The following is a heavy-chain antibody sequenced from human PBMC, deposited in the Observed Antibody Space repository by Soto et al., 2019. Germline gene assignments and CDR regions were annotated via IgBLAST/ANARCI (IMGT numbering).Heavy chain of an antibody. Sequence: EAQLVESGGGLVQPGGSLRLSCAASEFTFSSYSMNWVRQAPGKGLEWISYISSSSSTIYYADSVRGRFTISRDNAKNSLYLQMNSLRDEDTAVYYCARDSPPGWRFDYSGQGTLVTVSS. V-gene: IGHV3-48*02. J-gene: IGHJ4*02. CDR1: EFTFSSYS. CDR2: ISSSSSTI. CDR3: ARDSPPGWRFDY. D-gene: IGHD6-19*01.